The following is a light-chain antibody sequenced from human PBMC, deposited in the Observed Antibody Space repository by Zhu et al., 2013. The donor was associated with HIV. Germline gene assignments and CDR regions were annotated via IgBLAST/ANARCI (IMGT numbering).Light chain of an antibody. CDR3: MQGTHWPRT. CDR1: QSLVYSDGNIY. CDR2: KVS. V-gene: IGKV2-30*01. Sequence: DVVLTQSPLSLPVTLGQPASISCRSSQSLVYSDGNIYLNWFHQRPGQSPRRLIYKVSNRDSGVPDRLSGSGSGTDFTLRISRVEAEDLGVYYCMQGTHWPRTFGQGTKVEIK. J-gene: IGKJ1*01.